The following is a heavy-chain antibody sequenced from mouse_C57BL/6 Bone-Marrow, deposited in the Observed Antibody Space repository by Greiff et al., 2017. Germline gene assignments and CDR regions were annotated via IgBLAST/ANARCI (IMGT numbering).Heavy chain of an antibody. J-gene: IGHJ2*01. CDR2: IYPRDGST. V-gene: IGHV1-78*01. CDR1: GYTFTDHT. Sequence: VQLLQSDAELVKPGASVKISCKASGYTFTDHTISWMKQRPEKGLEWIGYIYPRDGSTKYHEKFKGKATLAADKASSTAYMQLNSLTSEDSAVYFCAGLLLRSFFDYWGQGTTLTVSS. CDR3: AGLLLRSFFDY. D-gene: IGHD1-1*01.